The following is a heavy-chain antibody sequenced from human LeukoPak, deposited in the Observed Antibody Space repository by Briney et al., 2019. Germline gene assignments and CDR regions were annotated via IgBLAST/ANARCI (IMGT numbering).Heavy chain of an antibody. D-gene: IGHD1-26*01. V-gene: IGHV4-59*01. J-gene: IGHJ3*02. CDR3: ARDGYSGSYYAFDI. CDR1: GGSISSYY. CDR2: IYYSGST. Sequence: SETLSLTCTVSGGSISSYYWSWIRQPPGKGLELIGYIYYSGSTNYNPSLKSRVTISVDTSKNQFSLKLSSVTAADTAVYYCARDGYSGSYYAFDIWGQGTMVTVSS.